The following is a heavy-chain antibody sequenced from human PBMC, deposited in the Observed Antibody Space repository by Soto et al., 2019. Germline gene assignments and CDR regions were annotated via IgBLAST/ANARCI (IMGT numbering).Heavy chain of an antibody. Sequence: QVQLLQSGAEVKKPGASVKVSCKASGYTFTTYAMHWLRQAPGHRLEWMGWINAETGNTKYSQKFQGRVTITRDTSACTIYMELSSLRFEDTALYYCARDIFGLLTIGVFDFWRQGTLLTVSS. D-gene: IGHD3-3*01. CDR1: GYTFTTYA. V-gene: IGHV1-3*01. J-gene: IGHJ4*02. CDR3: ARDIFGLLTIGVFDF. CDR2: INAETGNT.